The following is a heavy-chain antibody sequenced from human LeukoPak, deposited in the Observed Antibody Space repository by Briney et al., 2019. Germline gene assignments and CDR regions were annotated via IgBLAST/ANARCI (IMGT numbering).Heavy chain of an antibody. CDR2: INPNSGGT. CDR3: ARENTVNYYYGMDV. CDR1: GYTFTGYY. V-gene: IGHV1-2*02. J-gene: IGHJ6*01. D-gene: IGHD4-17*01. Sequence: PSVKVSCKASGYTFTGYYMQWVRQAPGQGREWMGWINPNSGGTNYAQKFQGRVTMSRDTSISTAYMELRRLSSDDTAVYYCARENTVNYYYGMDVWGQGTTVTVSS.